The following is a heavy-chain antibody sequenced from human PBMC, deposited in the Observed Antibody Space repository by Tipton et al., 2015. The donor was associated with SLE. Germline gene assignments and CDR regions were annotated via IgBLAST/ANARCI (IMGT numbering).Heavy chain of an antibody. J-gene: IGHJ6*04. CDR1: GFTVSSNY. V-gene: IGHV4-34*01. CDR3: ARGRDF. CDR2: INHSGST. Sequence: LRLSCAASGFTVSSNYMSWVRQAPGKGLEWIGEINHSGSTNYNPSLKSRVTISVDTSKNQFSLKLSSVTAADTAVYYCARGRDFWGKGTTVTVSS.